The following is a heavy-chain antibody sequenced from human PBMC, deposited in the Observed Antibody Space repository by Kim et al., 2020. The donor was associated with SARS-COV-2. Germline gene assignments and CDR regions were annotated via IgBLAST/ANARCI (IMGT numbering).Heavy chain of an antibody. CDR1: GYTFTSYA. D-gene: IGHD5-18*01. V-gene: IGHV1-3*01. CDR2: INAGNGNT. J-gene: IGHJ4*02. Sequence: ASVKVSCKASGYTFTSYAMHWVRQAPGQRLEWMGWINAGNGNTKYSQKFQGRVTITRDTSASTAYMELSSLRSEDTAVYYCARASWIQLWPLGYWGQGTLVTVSS. CDR3: ARASWIQLWPLGY.